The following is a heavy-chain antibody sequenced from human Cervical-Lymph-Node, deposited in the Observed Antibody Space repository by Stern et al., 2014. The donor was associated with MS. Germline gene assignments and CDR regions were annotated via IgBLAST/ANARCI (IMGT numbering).Heavy chain of an antibody. V-gene: IGHV1-2*02. Sequence: QVQLVQSGAEVKKPGASVKVSCKASGYTFTGYNMHWVRQAPGQGLEWMGWINPTSGRTNYAEKFQGRVTMTRDTSISTAYMELKRLKSDDTAVYYCARVPELDHWYYGMDVWGQGTTVTVYS. CDR3: ARVPELDHWYYGMDV. D-gene: IGHD6-13*01. CDR1: GYTFTGYN. J-gene: IGHJ6*02. CDR2: INPTSGRT.